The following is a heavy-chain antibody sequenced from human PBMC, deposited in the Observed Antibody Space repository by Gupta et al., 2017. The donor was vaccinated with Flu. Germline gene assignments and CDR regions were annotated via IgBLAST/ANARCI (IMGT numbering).Heavy chain of an antibody. CDR1: GYTFTSYD. V-gene: IGHV1-8*01. D-gene: IGHD3-22*01. Sequence: QVQLVQSGAEVKKPGASVKVSCKASGYTFTSYDINWVRQATGQGLEWVAWMNPNSGDTDYAQKFQGRLTLTRNTSTRTASMELSSLTYGDTAVYYCARVTYFNRSGYYLDSWGQGTLVTVSS. CDR2: MNPNSGDT. J-gene: IGHJ4*02. CDR3: ARVTYFNRSGYYLDS.